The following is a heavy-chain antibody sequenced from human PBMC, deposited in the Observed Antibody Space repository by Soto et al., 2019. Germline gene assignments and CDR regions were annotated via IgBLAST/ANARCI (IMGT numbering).Heavy chain of an antibody. Sequence: GSLRLSCAASGFPFSNSWMNWVRQAPGKRLVWVARISSDGSITTYADSVKGRFTISRDNAKNTLYLQMHSLRAEDTAVYYCVAIITSWGQGTLVTVSS. CDR1: GFPFSNSW. J-gene: IGHJ5*02. D-gene: IGHD3-16*01. CDR2: ISSDGSIT. V-gene: IGHV3-74*03. CDR3: VAIITS.